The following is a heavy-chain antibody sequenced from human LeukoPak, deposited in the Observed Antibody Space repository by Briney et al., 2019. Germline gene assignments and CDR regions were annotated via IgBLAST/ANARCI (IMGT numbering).Heavy chain of an antibody. CDR2: ISTSSSYI. V-gene: IGHV3-21*01. Sequence: GGSLRLSCAASGFTFGSYYMRWVRQAPGKGLEWVSSISTSSSYIHYADSVKGRFTISRDNAKNSLYLQMNSLRAEDTAVYYCARGTLNIPGEHGAFDYWGQGTLVTVSS. J-gene: IGHJ4*02. CDR3: ARGTLNIPGEHGAFDY. CDR1: GFTFGSYY. D-gene: IGHD1-14*01.